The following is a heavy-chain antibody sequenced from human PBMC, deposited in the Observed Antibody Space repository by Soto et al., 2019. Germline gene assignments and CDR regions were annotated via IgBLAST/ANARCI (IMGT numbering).Heavy chain of an antibody. J-gene: IGHJ6*02. V-gene: IGHV1-18*01. CDR1: GYTFSNYG. D-gene: IGHD2-2*01. Sequence: QVQLVQSGAEVKKPGASVKVSCKASGYTFSNYGFSWVRQAPGQRLEWMGWISAYNGNTNYAQKVQGRVTMTTDTSTGTAYMELRSLRSDDTAVYYCASSFTSPPWRYGMDVWGQGTTVTVSS. CDR3: ASSFTSPPWRYGMDV. CDR2: ISAYNGNT.